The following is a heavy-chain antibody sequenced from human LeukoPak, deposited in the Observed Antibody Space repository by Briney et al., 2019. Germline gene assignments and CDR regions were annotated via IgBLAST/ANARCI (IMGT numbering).Heavy chain of an antibody. CDR2: IIPIFGTA. CDR1: GGTFSSYA. V-gene: IGHV1-69*13. Sequence: SVKVSCKASGGTFSSYAISWVRQAPGQGLEWMGGIIPIFGTANYAQKFQGRVTITADGSTSTAYMELSSLRSEDTAVYYCANVLRYFDWSTDYWGQGTLVTVSS. D-gene: IGHD3-9*01. J-gene: IGHJ4*02. CDR3: ANVLRYFDWSTDY.